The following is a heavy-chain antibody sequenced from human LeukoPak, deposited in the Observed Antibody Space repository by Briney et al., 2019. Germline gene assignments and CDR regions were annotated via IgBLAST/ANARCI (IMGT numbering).Heavy chain of an antibody. D-gene: IGHD3-3*02. CDR1: GFTFSSYA. CDR3: AKDSIPTIYYFDY. CDR2: ISGSGGST. Sequence: GGSLRLSRAASGFTFSSYAMSWVRQAPGKGLEWVSAISGSGGSTYYADSVKGRFTISRDNSKNTLYLQMNSLRAEDTAVYYCAKDSIPTIYYFDYWGQGTLVTVSS. V-gene: IGHV3-23*01. J-gene: IGHJ4*02.